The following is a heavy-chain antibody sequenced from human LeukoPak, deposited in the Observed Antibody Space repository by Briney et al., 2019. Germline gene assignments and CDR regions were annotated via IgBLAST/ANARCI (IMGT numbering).Heavy chain of an antibody. Sequence: ASVKGSCKASGYMFTDYAIQWVRQAPGQRLEWMGWILTGNGNTKYSQKFQDRVTITRDTSASTVYMELSSLRSEDTAVYYCARAACSWSCFDYWGQGILVTVSS. CDR1: GYMFTDYA. D-gene: IGHD2-15*01. CDR3: ARAACSWSCFDY. CDR2: ILTGNGNT. V-gene: IGHV1-3*04. J-gene: IGHJ4*02.